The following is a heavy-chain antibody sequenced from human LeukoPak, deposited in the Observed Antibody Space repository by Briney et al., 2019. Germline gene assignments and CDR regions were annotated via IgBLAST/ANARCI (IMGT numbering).Heavy chain of an antibody. CDR2: ISWDGGST. D-gene: IGHD2-15*01. V-gene: IGHV3-43D*03. CDR3: AKDRYCSGGSCSFSLDY. Sequence: PGGSLRLSCAASGFTFDDYAMHWVRQAPGKGLEWVSLISWDGGSTYYADSVKGRFTISRDNSKNSLYLQMNSLRAEDTALYYCAKDRYCSGGSCSFSLDYWGQGTLVTVSS. J-gene: IGHJ4*02. CDR1: GFTFDDYA.